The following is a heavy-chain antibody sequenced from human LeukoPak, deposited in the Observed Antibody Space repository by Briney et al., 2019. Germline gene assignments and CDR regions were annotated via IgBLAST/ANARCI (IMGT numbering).Heavy chain of an antibody. CDR1: GGSFSGYY. Sequence: SETLSLTCAVYGGSFSGYYWGWIRQPPGKGLEWIGSIYYSGSTYYNPSLKSRVTISVDTSKNQFSLKLSSVTAADTAVYYCARGGLETGTTVVTRLFDYWGQGTLVTVSS. CDR3: ARGGLETGTTVVTRLFDY. V-gene: IGHV4-34*01. CDR2: IYYSGST. D-gene: IGHD4-23*01. J-gene: IGHJ4*02.